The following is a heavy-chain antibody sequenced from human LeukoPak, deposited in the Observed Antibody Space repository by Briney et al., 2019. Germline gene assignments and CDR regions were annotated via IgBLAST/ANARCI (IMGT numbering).Heavy chain of an antibody. D-gene: IGHD3-10*01. V-gene: IGHV6-1*01. CDR3: ARDKEFRVLDY. CDR1: GDSVSSNSAA. J-gene: IGHJ4*02. Sequence: HSQTLSLTCAMSGDSVSSNSAAWNWIRQSTSRGLEWLGRTYYRSKWSNDYAMSVKSRITINPDTSNNQFSLQLNSVTPEDTAVYYCARDKEFRVLDYWGQGTLVTVSS. CDR2: TYYRSKWSN.